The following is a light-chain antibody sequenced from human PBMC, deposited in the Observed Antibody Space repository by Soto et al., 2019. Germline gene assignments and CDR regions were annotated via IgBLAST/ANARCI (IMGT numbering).Light chain of an antibody. V-gene: IGKV3-15*01. CDR3: QQYNNWPRT. Sequence: EIVMTQSPATLSVSPRERATISCRASQSVSSNLAWYQQKPGQAPRLLIYGASTRATGIPARFSGSGSGTEFTLTISSLQSEDFAVYYCQQYNNWPRTFGQGTKV. CDR1: QSVSSN. J-gene: IGKJ1*01. CDR2: GAS.